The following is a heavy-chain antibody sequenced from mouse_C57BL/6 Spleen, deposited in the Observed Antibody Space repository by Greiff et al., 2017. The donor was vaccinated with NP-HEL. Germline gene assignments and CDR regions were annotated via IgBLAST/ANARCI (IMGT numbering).Heavy chain of an antibody. CDR1: GFSLTSYA. Sequence: VQLQQSGPGLVAPSQSLSITCTVSGFSLTSYAISWVRQPPGKGLEWLGVIWTGGGTNYNSALKSRLSISKDNSKSQVFLKMNSLQTDDTAMYYCARNKGYYGYYAMDYWGQGTLVTVSS. J-gene: IGHJ4*01. V-gene: IGHV2-9-1*01. D-gene: IGHD1-1*01. CDR3: ARNKGYYGYYAMDY. CDR2: IWTGGGT.